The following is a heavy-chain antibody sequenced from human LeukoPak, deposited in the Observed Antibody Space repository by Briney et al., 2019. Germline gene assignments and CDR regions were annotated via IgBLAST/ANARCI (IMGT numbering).Heavy chain of an antibody. CDR3: ARGRYYGSGSYPYRDFDY. V-gene: IGHV4-34*01. CDR2: INHSGST. D-gene: IGHD3-10*01. CDR1: GGSFSGYY. J-gene: IGHJ4*02. Sequence: PSDILSLTCAVYGGSFSGYYWSWIRQPPGKGLEWIGEINHSGSTNYNPSLKSRVTISVDTSKNQFSLKLSSVTAADTAVYYCARGRYYGSGSYPYRDFDYWGQGTLVTVSS.